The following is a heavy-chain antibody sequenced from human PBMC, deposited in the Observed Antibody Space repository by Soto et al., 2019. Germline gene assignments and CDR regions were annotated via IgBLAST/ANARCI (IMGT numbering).Heavy chain of an antibody. D-gene: IGHD2-15*01. Sequence: EVQLVASGGGLVQPGGSLRLSCAASGFTVSSFWMSWVRQVPGKGLEWVGNINPDGSEQWYLYSVKGRFSISSDNAKNSLYLQMNSLRAEDTAVYYCGGGLVVHGALLDHWGQGTLVTVSS. CDR2: INPDGSEQ. V-gene: IGHV3-7*01. CDR3: GGGLVVHGALLDH. J-gene: IGHJ4*02. CDR1: GFTVSSFW.